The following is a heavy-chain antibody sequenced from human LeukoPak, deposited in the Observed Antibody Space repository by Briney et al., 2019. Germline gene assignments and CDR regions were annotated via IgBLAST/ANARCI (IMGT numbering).Heavy chain of an antibody. D-gene: IGHD3-9*01. CDR2: IYYSGRT. CDR3: ARTPDYDILTGYHHDAFDI. V-gene: IGHV4-39*01. J-gene: IGHJ3*02. CDR1: GGSVSSSSYY. Sequence: SETLSLTCTVSGGSVSSSSYYWGWIRQPPGKGLEWIGSIYYSGRTYYNPSLKSRVTISVDTSKNQFSLKLSSVTAADTAVYYCARTPDYDILTGYHHDAFDICGQGTMVTVSS.